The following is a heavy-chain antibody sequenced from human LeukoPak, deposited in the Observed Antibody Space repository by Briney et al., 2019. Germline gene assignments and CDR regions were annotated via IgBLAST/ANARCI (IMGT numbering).Heavy chain of an antibody. CDR3: ASLGGSYARDDDY. V-gene: IGHV4-4*02. CDR2: IYHSGST. D-gene: IGHD1-26*01. J-gene: IGHJ4*02. Sequence: PSETLSLTCAVSGGSISSSNWWSWVRQPPGKGLEWIGEIYHSGSTNYNPSLKSRVTISVDKSKNQFSLKLSSVAAADTAVYYCASLGGSYARDDDYWGQGTLVTVSS. CDR1: GGSISSSNW.